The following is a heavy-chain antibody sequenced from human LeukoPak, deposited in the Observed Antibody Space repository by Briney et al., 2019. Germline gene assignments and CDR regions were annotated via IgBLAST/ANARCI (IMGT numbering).Heavy chain of an antibody. V-gene: IGHV3-74*01. D-gene: IGHD2-15*01. CDR3: ARDISRGGMDLIDTDDY. J-gene: IGHJ4*02. Sequence: GGSLRLSCAASGFTFSSYWVHWVRQAPGKGLVWVSRINSDGSSTSYADSVKGRFTISRDNAKNTLYLQMNSLRAEDTAVYYCARDISRGGMDLIDTDDYWGQGTLVTVSS. CDR2: INSDGSST. CDR1: GFTFSSYW.